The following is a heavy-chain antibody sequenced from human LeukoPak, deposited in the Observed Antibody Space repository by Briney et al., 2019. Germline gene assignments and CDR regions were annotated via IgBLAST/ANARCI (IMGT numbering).Heavy chain of an antibody. J-gene: IGHJ4*02. Sequence: ASVKVSCKASGYTFTGYYMHWVRQAPGQGLEWMGWINPNSGGTNNAQKFQGRVTTTRDTSISTAYMELSGLRSDDTAVYYCARASITIFGVVSPLDYWGQGTLVTVSS. CDR2: INPNSGGT. CDR1: GYTFTGYY. V-gene: IGHV1-2*02. D-gene: IGHD3-3*01. CDR3: ARASITIFGVVSPLDY.